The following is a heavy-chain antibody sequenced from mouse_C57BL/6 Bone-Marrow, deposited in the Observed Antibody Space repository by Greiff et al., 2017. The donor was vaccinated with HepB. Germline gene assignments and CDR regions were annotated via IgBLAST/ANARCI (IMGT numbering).Heavy chain of an antibody. CDR3: ARPLLLRSIAY. D-gene: IGHD1-1*01. V-gene: IGHV5-12*01. CDR2: ISNGGGST. CDR1: GFTFSDYY. J-gene: IGHJ3*01. Sequence: EVQRVESGGGLVQPGGSLKLSCAASGFTFSDYYMYWVRQTPEKRLEWVAYISNGGGSTYYPDTVKGRFTISRDNAKNTLYLQMSRLKSEDTAMYYCARPLLLRSIAYWGQGTLVTVSA.